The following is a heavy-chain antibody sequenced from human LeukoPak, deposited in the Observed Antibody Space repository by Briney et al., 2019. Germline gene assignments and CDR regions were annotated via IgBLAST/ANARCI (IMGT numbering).Heavy chain of an antibody. J-gene: IGHJ4*02. CDR2: IYSGGNT. Sequence: GGSLRLSCAASGFSVSSSYMSWVRQAPGKGLEWVSVIYSGGNTYYADSVKGRFTTSRDNSKNTLYLQMNSLRAGDTAVYYCARWTSSSMTTNPLCGYWGQGTLVTVSS. V-gene: IGHV3-66*01. CDR1: GFSVSSSY. CDR3: ARWTSSSMTTNPLCGY. D-gene: IGHD4-11*01.